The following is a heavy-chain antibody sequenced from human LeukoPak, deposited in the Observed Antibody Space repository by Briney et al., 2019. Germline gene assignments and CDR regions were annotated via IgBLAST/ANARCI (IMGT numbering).Heavy chain of an antibody. CDR2: INPSGGGT. D-gene: IGHD6-19*01. Sequence: GASVKVSCKASGYIFTNYYIHWVRQAPGQGLEWMGMINPSGGGTSYAQKFQGRVIMTRDRSTNTVYMDLSSLRSEDSALYYCARNPYSSGWSPGNFDVWGQGTMVTVSS. J-gene: IGHJ3*01. V-gene: IGHV1-46*01. CDR3: ARNPYSSGWSPGNFDV. CDR1: GYIFTNYY.